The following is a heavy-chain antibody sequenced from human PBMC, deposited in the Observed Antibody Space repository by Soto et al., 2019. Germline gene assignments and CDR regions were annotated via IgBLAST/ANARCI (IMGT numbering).Heavy chain of an antibody. V-gene: IGHV3-23*01. CDR3: ARDRHPYSTKYYFDY. CDR2: ISGSGAYT. Sequence: VGSLRLSCAASGFTFSTYAMNWVRQPPGKGLEWVSSISGSGAYTYYADSVQGRFTISRDNSKNTLNLQMNSLRAKDTAVYYCARDRHPYSTKYYFDYWGQGTLVTVSS. J-gene: IGHJ4*02. D-gene: IGHD2-2*01. CDR1: GFTFSTYA.